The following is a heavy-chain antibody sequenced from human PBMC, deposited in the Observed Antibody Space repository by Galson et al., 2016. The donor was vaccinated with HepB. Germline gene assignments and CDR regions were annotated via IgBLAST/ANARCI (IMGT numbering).Heavy chain of an antibody. V-gene: IGHV3-23*01. CDR1: GFTFSSYA. CDR2: ISGNGETT. D-gene: IGHD3-16*01. Sequence: SLRLSCAASGFTFSSYAMSWVRQAPGKGLEWVSAISGNGETTKSADSVKGRLTIVRDNSTNMVYLQMNDLRAEDTAVYFCAKDGWAAWGFYYFDDWGQGTLVTVSS. J-gene: IGHJ4*02. CDR3: AKDGWAAWGFYYFDD.